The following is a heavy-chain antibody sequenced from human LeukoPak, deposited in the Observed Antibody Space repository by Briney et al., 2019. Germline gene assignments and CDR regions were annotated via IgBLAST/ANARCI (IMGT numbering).Heavy chain of an antibody. J-gene: IGHJ3*02. D-gene: IGHD3-10*01. CDR3: ARCNHYYDVFDI. Sequence: PSETLSLTCTVSGGSISSNYWSWIRQPPGMGLEWIGFVHYTGGTKYNPSLKSRVTISVDTSKNQFSLKLNSVTAADTAVYYCARCNHYYDVFDIWGQGTMVTVSS. CDR2: VHYTGGT. CDR1: GGSISSNY. V-gene: IGHV4-59*01.